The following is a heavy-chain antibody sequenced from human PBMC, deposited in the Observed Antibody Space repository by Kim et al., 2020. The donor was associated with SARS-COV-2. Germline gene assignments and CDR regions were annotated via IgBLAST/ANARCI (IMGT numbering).Heavy chain of an antibody. D-gene: IGHD1-7*01. CDR1: GFSLSTSGMC. J-gene: IGHJ6*02. Sequence: SGPTLVNPTQTLTLTCTFSGFSLSTSGMCVSWIRQPPGKALEWLARIDWDDDKYYSTSLKTRLTISKDTSKNQVVLTMTNMDPVDTATYYCARIVANPHQLHFGLDVWGQGTTVTVSS. V-gene: IGHV2-70*11. CDR3: ARIVANPHQLHFGLDV. CDR2: IDWDDDK.